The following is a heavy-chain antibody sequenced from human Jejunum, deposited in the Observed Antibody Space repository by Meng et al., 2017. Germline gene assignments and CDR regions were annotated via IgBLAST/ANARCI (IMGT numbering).Heavy chain of an antibody. CDR2: IHQTGST. D-gene: IGHD2-21*01. CDR3: ARYLWSRGLFDS. Sequence: QVHLQQWGAGLLKPSETLSLTCTVYSGSFTGYYWSWVRQSPGKGLGWIGEIHQTGSTNYSPSLQSRVTISIDTSKNEFSLELRSVTAADTAVYYCARYLWSRGLFDSWGQGTLVTVSS. V-gene: IGHV4-34*01. CDR1: SGSFTGYY. J-gene: IGHJ5*01.